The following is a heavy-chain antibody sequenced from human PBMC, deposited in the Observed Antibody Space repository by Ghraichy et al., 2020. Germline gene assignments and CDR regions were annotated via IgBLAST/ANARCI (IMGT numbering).Heavy chain of an antibody. CDR3: VREYDALTQMNWFDP. J-gene: IGHJ5*02. Sequence: GESLNISCAASGFTFGDYHMNWVRQAPGKGLEWVSSISGNSDFIYYADSVKGRFTISRDNAKNSLFLQMNSLRAEDTAVYYCVREYDALTQMNWFDPWGQGTLVTVSS. D-gene: IGHD3-3*01. V-gene: IGHV3-21*01. CDR2: ISGNSDFI. CDR1: GFTFGDYH.